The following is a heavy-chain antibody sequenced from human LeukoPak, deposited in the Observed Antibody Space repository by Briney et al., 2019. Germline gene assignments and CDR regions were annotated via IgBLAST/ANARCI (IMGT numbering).Heavy chain of an antibody. J-gene: IGHJ4*02. CDR2: INPNSGGT. D-gene: IGHD3-22*01. CDR3: ARDLEGSYDGSDYPGTFDY. V-gene: IGHV1-2*02. CDR1: GYTFTDYY. Sequence: ASVKVSCKASGYTFTDYYMHWVRQAPGQGLEWMGWINPNSGGTNYAQKFQGRVTMTRDTSISTAYMELSRLRSDDTAVYYCARDLEGSYDGSDYPGTFDYWGQGTLVTVSS.